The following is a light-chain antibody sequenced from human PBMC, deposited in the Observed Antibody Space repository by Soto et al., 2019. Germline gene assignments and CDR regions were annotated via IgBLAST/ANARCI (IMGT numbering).Light chain of an antibody. CDR2: VAS. Sequence: DIQLTQSPSFLSASVGDRVTITCRASQGISNYLAWYNQKPGKAPNLLIYVASILQSGVPSRFSGSGSGTEFTLTFSSLQPEDLATYYCQQLFSFPPTFGQGTRLEIK. CDR1: QGISNY. V-gene: IGKV1-9*01. J-gene: IGKJ5*01. CDR3: QQLFSFPPT.